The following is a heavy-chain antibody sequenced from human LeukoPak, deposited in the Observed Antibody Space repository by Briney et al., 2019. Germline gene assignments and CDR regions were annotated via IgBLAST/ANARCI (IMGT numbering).Heavy chain of an antibody. CDR2: IYYSGSS. V-gene: IGHV4-39*07. Sequence: PSETLSLTCVDSGGSLISTTYYWGWIRHPPGKGLEWIGSIYYSGSSYYNPSLKTRVTVTVAMSKNQFSFQLSSVTPADTAVNACATAPRTCVRVMITSGGVIVDGDAFDFWGQGRMVTVSS. CDR1: GGSLISTTYY. J-gene: IGHJ3*01. D-gene: IGHD3-16*02. CDR3: ATAPRTCVRVMITSGGVIVDGDAFDF.